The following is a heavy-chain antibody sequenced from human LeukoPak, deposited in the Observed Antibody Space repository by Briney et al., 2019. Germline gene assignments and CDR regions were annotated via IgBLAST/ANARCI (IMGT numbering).Heavy chain of an antibody. D-gene: IGHD3-16*01. J-gene: IGHJ4*02. CDR3: ASWGAGGNS. CDR1: GFTLSTYW. CDR2: INPGGSGK. Sequence: GGSLRLSCEASGFTLSTYWMNWVRQVPGKGLDWVANINPGGSGKRYVDSVKGRFTIARDNADNSLSLQMISLRAEDTAVYYCASWGAGGNSWGQGTLVTVSS. V-gene: IGHV3-7*01.